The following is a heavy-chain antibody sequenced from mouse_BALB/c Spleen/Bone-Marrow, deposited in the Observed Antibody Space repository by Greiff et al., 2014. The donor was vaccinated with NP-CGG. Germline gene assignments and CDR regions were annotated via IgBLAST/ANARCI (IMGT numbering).Heavy chain of an antibody. V-gene: IGHV14-3*02. J-gene: IGHJ3*01. CDR1: GFNIKATY. Sequence: VQLKDSGAELVTPGASVKLSCTASGFNIKATYMHWVKQRPEQGLEWIGRIDPANGNTKYDPKLQGKATITEDTSSNTAYLQLSSLTSEDTAVYYWSIDDHGSSGFAYWGQGTLVTVSA. CDR2: IDPANGNT. D-gene: IGHD1-1*01. CDR3: SIDDHGSSGFAY.